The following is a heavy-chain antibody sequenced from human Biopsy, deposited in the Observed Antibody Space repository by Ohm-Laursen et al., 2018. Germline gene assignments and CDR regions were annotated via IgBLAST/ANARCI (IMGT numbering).Heavy chain of an antibody. J-gene: IGHJ1*01. V-gene: IGHV4-59*11. D-gene: IGHD4-23*01. CDR1: GGSFTGHY. CDR3: ARGSNEYGGLYFPH. CDR2: ISHTGYT. Sequence: GTLSLTCTVSGGSFTGHYWNWIRQPPGQGLEWIGHISHTGYTSYKSSLKSRVTISLDTSRKHFSLRLTSLAAADTAVYYCARGSNEYGGLYFPHWGQGTLVTVSS.